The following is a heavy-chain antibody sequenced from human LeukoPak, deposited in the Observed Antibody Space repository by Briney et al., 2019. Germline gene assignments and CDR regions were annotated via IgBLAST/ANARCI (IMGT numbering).Heavy chain of an antibody. CDR2: MIPIFGTA. CDR1: GGTFSSYA. V-gene: IGHV1-69*13. D-gene: IGHD4-17*01. Sequence: SVKVSCKASGGTFSSYAISWVRQAPGQGLEWMGGMIPIFGTANYAQKFQGRVTITADESTSTAYMELSSPRSEDTAVYYCARDPGDYGDYLLDYWGQGTLVTVSS. CDR3: ARDPGDYGDYLLDY. J-gene: IGHJ4*02.